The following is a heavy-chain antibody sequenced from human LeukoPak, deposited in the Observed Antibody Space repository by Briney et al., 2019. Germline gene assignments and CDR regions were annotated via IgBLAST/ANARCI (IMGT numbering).Heavy chain of an antibody. CDR3: AREQYSSGKSLDY. D-gene: IGHD3-10*01. CDR2: ISWDGGST. J-gene: IGHJ4*02. Sequence: GGSLRLSCAASGFTFDDYAMHWVRQAPGKGLEWVSLISWDGGSTYYADSVKGRFTISRDNAKNSLYLQMNSLRAEDTAVYYCAREQYSSGKSLDYWGQGTLVTVSS. V-gene: IGHV3-43D*03. CDR1: GFTFDDYA.